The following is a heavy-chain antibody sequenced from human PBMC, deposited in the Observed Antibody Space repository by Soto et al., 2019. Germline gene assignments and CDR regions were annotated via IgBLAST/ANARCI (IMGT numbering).Heavy chain of an antibody. J-gene: IGHJ6*02. CDR1: GFTVSGRY. V-gene: IGHV3-53*01. Sequence: EVSLVESGGGLVQPGGSLRLSCAASGFTVSGRYMNWVRQAPGKGLEWVSVIYTGGSTLYTDSVKGRFTISRDNSKNSLLLQMVTLRVEDTATYFCAGSYRPYILYAMDVWGQGTTVTVSS. CDR3: AGSYRPYILYAMDV. D-gene: IGHD3-16*01. CDR2: IYTGGST.